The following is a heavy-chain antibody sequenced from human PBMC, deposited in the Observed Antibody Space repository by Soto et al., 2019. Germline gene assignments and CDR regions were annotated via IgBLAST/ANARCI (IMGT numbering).Heavy chain of an antibody. V-gene: IGHV3-15*01. J-gene: IGHJ4*02. CDR3: TTSSYGSCSY. CDR1: GFTFSNAW. D-gene: IGHD2-15*01. CDR2: IKGKTDGGTA. Sequence: EVRLVESGGGLVQPGGSLRLSCAASGFTFSNAWMSWVRQAPGKGLESVGRIKGKTDGGTADYAAPVEGRFTISREDSTNTLYLQINSLETEDTAVYYCTTSSYGSCSYWGQGTLVTVSS.